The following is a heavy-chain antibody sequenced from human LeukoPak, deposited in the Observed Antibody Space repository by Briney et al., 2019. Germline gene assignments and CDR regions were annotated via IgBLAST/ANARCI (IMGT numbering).Heavy chain of an antibody. D-gene: IGHD5-18*01. V-gene: IGHV4-39*07. CDR3: ARDGYNYGLDRFDH. Sequence: GSLRLSCAASGFTFSSYGMHWVRQPPGKGLEWIGSFLYSGGTYYNPSLKSRLTISLDTSKNQFSLKLTSVTAADTAVYYCARDGYNYGLDRFDHWGQGTLVTVSS. J-gene: IGHJ4*02. CDR2: FLYSGGT. CDR1: GFTFSSYG.